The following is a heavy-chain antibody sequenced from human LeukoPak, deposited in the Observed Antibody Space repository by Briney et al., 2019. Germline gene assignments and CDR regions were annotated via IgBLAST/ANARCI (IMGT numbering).Heavy chain of an antibody. D-gene: IGHD3-22*01. J-gene: IGHJ1*01. Sequence: ASVKVSCKASGYTFTSYDINWVRQATGQGLEWMGWISAYNGNTNYAQKFQGRVTMTTDTSTSTAYMELRSLRSDDTAVYYCARAANYYDSSGGFQHWGQGTLVTVSS. CDR3: ARAANYYDSSGGFQH. CDR2: ISAYNGNT. CDR1: GYTFTSYD. V-gene: IGHV1-18*01.